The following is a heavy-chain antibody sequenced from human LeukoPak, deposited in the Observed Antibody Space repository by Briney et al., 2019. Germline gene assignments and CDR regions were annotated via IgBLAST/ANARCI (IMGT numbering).Heavy chain of an antibody. CDR2: IGGISDYI. Sequence: GGSLRLSCAASGFTFGIFSMNWVRQTPGKGLEWVSSIGGISDYIYYADSVKGRFTMSRDNAKNLLYLEMNSLRAEDTAVYFCARDRGSGWYGDLGYWGQGTLVTVAS. V-gene: IGHV3-21*06. J-gene: IGHJ4*02. D-gene: IGHD6-19*01. CDR1: GFTFGIFS. CDR3: ARDRGSGWYGDLGY.